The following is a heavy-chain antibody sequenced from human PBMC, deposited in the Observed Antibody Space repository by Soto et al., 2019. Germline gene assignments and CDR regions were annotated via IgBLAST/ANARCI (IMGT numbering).Heavy chain of an antibody. CDR2: INHRGST. D-gene: IGHD2-8*01. V-gene: IGHV4-34*01. CDR3: AAPGTYGDLMGGWFDP. Sequence: QVRLQQWGAGLLKPSETLSLTCAVYGGSFSYYYWSWIRQPPGRGLEWIGEINHRGSTNYNPSLKSRVTMSLDTSKNEFSLKLTSVTAADTAVYYCAAPGTYGDLMGGWFDPWGPGTLVTVSS. CDR1: GGSFSYYY. J-gene: IGHJ5*02.